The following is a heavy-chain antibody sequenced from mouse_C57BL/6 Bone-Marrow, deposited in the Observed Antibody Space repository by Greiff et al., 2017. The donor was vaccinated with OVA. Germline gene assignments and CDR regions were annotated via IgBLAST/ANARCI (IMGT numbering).Heavy chain of an antibody. J-gene: IGHJ4*01. CDR3: ATRFTGAMDY. CDR1: GYTFTSYW. CDR2: IDPSDSET. V-gene: IGHV1-52*01. Sequence: VQLQQPGAELVRPGSSVKLSCKASGYTFTSYWMHWVKQRPIQGLEWIGNIDPSDSETHYNQKFKDKATLTVDTSSSTAYMQLSSLTSEDFAVYYCATRFTGAMDYWGQGTSVTVSS.